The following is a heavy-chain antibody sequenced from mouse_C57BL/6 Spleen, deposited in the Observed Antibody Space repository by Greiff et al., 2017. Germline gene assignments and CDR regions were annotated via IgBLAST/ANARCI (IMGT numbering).Heavy chain of an antibody. J-gene: IGHJ2*01. Sequence: VQLQQPGTELVKPGASVKLSCKASGYTFTSYWMHWVKQRPGQGLEWIGNINPSNGGTNYNEKFKSKATLTVDKSSSTAYMQLSILTSEDSAVYYCARERFTTPPLDYWGQGTTLTVSS. CDR3: ARERFTTPPLDY. CDR2: INPSNGGT. V-gene: IGHV1-53*01. CDR1: GYTFTSYW. D-gene: IGHD1-1*01.